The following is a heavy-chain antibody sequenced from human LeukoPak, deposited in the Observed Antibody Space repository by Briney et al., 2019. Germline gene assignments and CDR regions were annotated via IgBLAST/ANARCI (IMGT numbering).Heavy chain of an antibody. CDR2: IWYDGSNK. CDR1: GFTLSSYG. Sequence: PGGSLRLSCAASGFTLSSYGMHWVRQAPGKGLEWVSVIWYDGSNKYYADSVKGRFTISRDNSKNTLYLQMNSLRAEDTAVYYCAKALSCSSTSCYYYYYYMDVWGKGTTVTVSS. J-gene: IGHJ6*03. V-gene: IGHV3-33*06. D-gene: IGHD2-2*01. CDR3: AKALSCSSTSCYYYYYYMDV.